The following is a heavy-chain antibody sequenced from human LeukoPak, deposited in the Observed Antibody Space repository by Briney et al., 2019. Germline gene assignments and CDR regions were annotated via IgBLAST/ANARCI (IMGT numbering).Heavy chain of an antibody. CDR3: AKDLLYCSGGSCYSGYYYYMDV. J-gene: IGHJ6*03. Sequence: PGGSLRLSCAASGFIFSSCEMNWVRQAPGKGLEWVSAISGSGGITYYADSVKGRFTISRDNSKNTLYLQMNSLRAEDTAAYYCAKDLLYCSGGSCYSGYYYYMDVWGKGTTVTVSS. CDR1: GFIFSSCE. CDR2: ISGSGGIT. V-gene: IGHV3-23*01. D-gene: IGHD2-15*01.